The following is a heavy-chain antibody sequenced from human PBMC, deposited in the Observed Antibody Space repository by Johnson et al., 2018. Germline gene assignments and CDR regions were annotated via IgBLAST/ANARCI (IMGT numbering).Heavy chain of an antibody. CDR3: GGQDGYSSSRNLPGDFQH. V-gene: IGHV3-7*01. D-gene: IGHD6-13*01. Sequence: VQLVQSGGGLVRPGGSLRLSCVASGFTFSTYWVSWVRQAPGKGLEWVANIKQDGIEKYYVDSVRGRFTISRDNDKNSLYLQMNSLRAEDTAGYYCGGQDGYSSSRNLPGDFQHWGQGTLVTVSS. CDR1: GFTFSTYW. J-gene: IGHJ1*01. CDR2: IKQDGIEK.